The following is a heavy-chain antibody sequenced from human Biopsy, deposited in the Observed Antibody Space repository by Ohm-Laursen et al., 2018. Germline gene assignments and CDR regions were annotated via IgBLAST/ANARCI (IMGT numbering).Heavy chain of an antibody. Sequence: SDTLSLTCTVSGGSLNFYYWSWIRQPPGKGLEWIGYMYYSGSTKYSPSLKNRVTVSFDTSRNQFSLKLTSMTPADTAVYYCVRGRSPATYWGQGDLVIVSS. CDR3: VRGRSPATY. V-gene: IGHV4-59*07. CDR1: GGSLNFYY. CDR2: MYYSGST. J-gene: IGHJ4*02. D-gene: IGHD3-16*01.